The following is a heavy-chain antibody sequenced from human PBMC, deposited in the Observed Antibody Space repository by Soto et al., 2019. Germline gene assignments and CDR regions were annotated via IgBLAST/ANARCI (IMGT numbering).Heavy chain of an antibody. Sequence: GGSLSLSCAASGFTFSSYAMSWVRQAPGKELEWVSAISAGGGNTYYSPSFQRHVTISADKPISTAYLQWSSLKASDTAMYYCARSKRMVEWPPDYWGQETLVTVSS. V-gene: IGHV3-23*02. J-gene: IGHJ4*02. CDR1: GFTFSSYA. CDR2: ISAGGGNT. D-gene: IGHD3-3*01. CDR3: ARSKRMVEWPPDY.